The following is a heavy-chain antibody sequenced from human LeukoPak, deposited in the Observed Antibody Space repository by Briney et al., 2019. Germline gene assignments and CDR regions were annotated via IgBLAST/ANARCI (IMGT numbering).Heavy chain of an antibody. Sequence: PGGSLRLSCAASGFTFSSYSMNWVRQAPGKGLEWISYISSSSSTIYYADSVKGRFTISRDNAKNSLYLQMNTLRAEDTAVYFCAKERSHGLFFDYWGQGSPVTVSS. CDR2: ISSSSSTI. CDR1: GFTFSSYS. J-gene: IGHJ4*02. CDR3: AKERSHGLFFDY. V-gene: IGHV3-48*01. D-gene: IGHD4-17*01.